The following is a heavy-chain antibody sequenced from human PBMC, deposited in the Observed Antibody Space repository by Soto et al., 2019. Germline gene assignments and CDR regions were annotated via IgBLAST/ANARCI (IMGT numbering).Heavy chain of an antibody. D-gene: IGHD3-3*01. Sequence: FGPTLVNPTQTLTLTCTFSGFSLRTSGVGVGWIRQPPGKALEWLALIYSDDDKRYSPSLKSRLTITKDTSKKQVVLTMTNMDPVDTATYYCVHRRDLNWFDPWGQGILVTVSS. CDR2: IYSDDDK. J-gene: IGHJ5*02. CDR1: GFSLRTSGVG. V-gene: IGHV2-5*02. CDR3: VHRRDLNWFDP.